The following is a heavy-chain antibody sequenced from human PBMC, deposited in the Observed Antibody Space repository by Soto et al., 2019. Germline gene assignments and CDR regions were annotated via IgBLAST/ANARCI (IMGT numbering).Heavy chain of an antibody. D-gene: IGHD3-10*02. CDR2: IYWNGNE. CDR3: AHELSGYYYVMDV. CDR1: GFSFTASGVG. V-gene: IGHV2-5*01. Sequence: QITLRESGPPLVKPTQTLTVTCSFSGFSFTASGVGVGWFRQPPGQALQWLALIYWNGNERYSPSLNKRLTVTKDTSKNLVVLTMTNVDPVDTATYFCAHELSGYYYVMDVWGPGTNVTVSS. J-gene: IGHJ6*02.